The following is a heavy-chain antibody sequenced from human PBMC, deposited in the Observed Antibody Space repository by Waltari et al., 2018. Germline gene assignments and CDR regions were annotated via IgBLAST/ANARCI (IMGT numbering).Heavy chain of an antibody. V-gene: IGHV3-53*01. CDR2: IFVTGNT. Sequence: EVQVVESGGDLIQPGGSLRLSCAASGFTVSDPYMTWVRQAQGKGLDWVATIFVTGNTHYADSVRGRFTISRDSSRNSVYLQMDNLRAEDTATYYCARVTVVARVSDVFDVWGQGTMITVSS. D-gene: IGHD6-6*01. CDR3: ARVTVVARVSDVFDV. J-gene: IGHJ3*01. CDR1: GFTVSDPY.